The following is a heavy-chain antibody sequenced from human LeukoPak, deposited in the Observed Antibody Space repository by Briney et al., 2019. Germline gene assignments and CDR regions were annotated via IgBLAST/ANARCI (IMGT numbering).Heavy chain of an antibody. Sequence: PGRSLRLSCAASGFTFDDYAMHWVRQAPGKGLEWVSGISWNSGSIGYADSVKGRFTISRDNAKNSLYLQMNSLRAEDMALYYCAKSGEVGAGNPDYFDYWGQGTLVTVSS. CDR3: AKSGEVGAGNPDYFDY. D-gene: IGHD1-26*01. CDR2: ISWNSGSI. CDR1: GFTFDDYA. V-gene: IGHV3-9*03. J-gene: IGHJ4*02.